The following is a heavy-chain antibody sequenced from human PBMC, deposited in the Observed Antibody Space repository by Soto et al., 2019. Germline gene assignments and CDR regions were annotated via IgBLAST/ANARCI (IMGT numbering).Heavy chain of an antibody. CDR2: IYHSGST. D-gene: IGHD6-13*01. CDR3: ARDEGRQQLVHYYYYGMDV. Sequence: SETPSLTFAVSGGSISSGNWWSWVRQPPGKGLEWIGEIYHSGSTNYNPSLKSRVTISVDKSKNQFSLKLSSATAADTAVYYCARDEGRQQLVHYYYYGMDVWGQGTTVTVSS. CDR1: GGSISSGNW. J-gene: IGHJ6*02. V-gene: IGHV4-4*02.